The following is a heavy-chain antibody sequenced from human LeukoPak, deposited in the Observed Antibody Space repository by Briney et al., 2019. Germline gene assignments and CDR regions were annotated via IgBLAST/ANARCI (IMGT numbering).Heavy chain of an antibody. V-gene: IGHV3-33*01. CDR1: GFTFSSYG. CDR3: ARTTAMVTIFDY. CDR2: IWYDGSNK. J-gene: IGHJ4*02. Sequence: GGSLRLSCAASGFTFSSYGMHWVRQAPGKGLEWVAVIWYDGSNKYYADSVKGRFTISRDNSKNTLYPQMNSLRSEDTAVYYCARTTAMVTIFDYWGQGTLVTVSS. D-gene: IGHD5-18*01.